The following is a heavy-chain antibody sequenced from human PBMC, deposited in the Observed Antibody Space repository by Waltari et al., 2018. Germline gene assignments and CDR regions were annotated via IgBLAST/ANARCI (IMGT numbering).Heavy chain of an antibody. J-gene: IGHJ4*02. D-gene: IGHD3-16*01. V-gene: IGHV3-53*01. Sequence: EVQLVESGGGLIQRGGALRLSCAASGFPVSANFMSWGRQAPGKGLDWVSIIYSGGSTYFAYPVKGRFPISRDNSKNTLYLQMNSLRAEDTAVYYCARGLGFDYWGQGTLVTVSS. CDR3: ARGLGFDY. CDR2: IYSGGST. CDR1: GFPVSANF.